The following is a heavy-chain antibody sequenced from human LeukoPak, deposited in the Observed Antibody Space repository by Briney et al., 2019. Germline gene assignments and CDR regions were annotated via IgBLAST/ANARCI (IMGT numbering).Heavy chain of an antibody. CDR3: ARGRTSIAVAGTGIYYYYGMDV. V-gene: IGHV1-69*13. Sequence: SVKVSCKASGGTFSSYTISWVRQAPGQGLEWMGGIIPIFGTANYAQKFQGRVTITADESTSTAYMELSSLRSEDTAVYYCARGRTSIAVAGTGIYYYYGMDVWGQGTTVTVSS. CDR2: IIPIFGTA. J-gene: IGHJ6*02. CDR1: GGTFSSYT. D-gene: IGHD6-19*01.